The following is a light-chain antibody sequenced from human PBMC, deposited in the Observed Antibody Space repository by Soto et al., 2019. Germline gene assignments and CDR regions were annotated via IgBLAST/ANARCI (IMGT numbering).Light chain of an antibody. CDR3: SSYTSGDTLLI. V-gene: IGLV2-14*01. Sequence: QAVLTQPASVSGSPGQSITISCTGTRSDVGGFKYVSWYQQHPDRAPRLMIYEVNNRPSGVSNRFSGSKSGNTASLTISGLQAEDEAHYYCSSYTSGDTLLIFGGGTKLTVL. CDR2: EVN. CDR1: RSDVGGFKY. J-gene: IGLJ2*01.